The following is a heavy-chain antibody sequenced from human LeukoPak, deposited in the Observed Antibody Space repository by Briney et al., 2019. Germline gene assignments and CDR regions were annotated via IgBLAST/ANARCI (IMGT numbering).Heavy chain of an antibody. CDR1: GFTFSSSW. Sequence: GWSLRLSCAASGFTFSSSWMSWVRQAPGKGLEWVANISPDGSETNYVDSVKGRFTISRDYAKNSLYLQMNSLRVEDTAVYYCARPRVPDSWGEGTLVIVSS. J-gene: IGHJ4*02. CDR3: ARPRVPDS. CDR2: ISPDGSET. V-gene: IGHV3-7*01.